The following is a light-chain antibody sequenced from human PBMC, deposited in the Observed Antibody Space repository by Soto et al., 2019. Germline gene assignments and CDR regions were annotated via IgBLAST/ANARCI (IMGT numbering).Light chain of an antibody. J-gene: IGKJ1*01. CDR3: QQYSLYWT. Sequence: DIQMTQSPSTLSASVGDRFAITFRASQGIRSWVAWYQQKPGKVPKLLIYDASTLQSGVPSRFSGSGSGTEFTLTITSLQPDDFATYYCQQYSLYWTFGQGTKVDI. CDR1: QGIRSW. V-gene: IGKV1-5*01. CDR2: DAS.